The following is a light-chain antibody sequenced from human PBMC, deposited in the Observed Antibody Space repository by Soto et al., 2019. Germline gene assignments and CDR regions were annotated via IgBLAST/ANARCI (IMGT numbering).Light chain of an antibody. CDR2: DVT. CDR3: SSYTSSSTRV. V-gene: IGLV2-14*03. CDR1: SSDVGGYNY. Sequence: QSALTQPASVSVSPGQTITISCSGTSSDVGGYNYVSWYQQHPGKAPKLMIFDVTNRPSGVSTRFSGSKSGNKASLTISGLQAEDEADYYCSSYTSSSTRVFGGGTKLTVL. J-gene: IGLJ3*02.